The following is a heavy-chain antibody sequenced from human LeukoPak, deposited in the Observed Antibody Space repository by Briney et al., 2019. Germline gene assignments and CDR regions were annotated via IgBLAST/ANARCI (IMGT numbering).Heavy chain of an antibody. J-gene: IGHJ5*02. CDR1: GFTFSGYG. Sequence: GGSLRLSCAASGFTFSGYGMHWVRQAPGKGLEWVAIIWYDGSSKSYADSVKGRFTISRDNSKNTLFLQMNSLRAEDTAVYYCAKEGVASGPWGQGTLVTVSS. CDR3: AKEGVASGP. D-gene: IGHD2-8*02. CDR2: IWYDGSSK. V-gene: IGHV3-33*06.